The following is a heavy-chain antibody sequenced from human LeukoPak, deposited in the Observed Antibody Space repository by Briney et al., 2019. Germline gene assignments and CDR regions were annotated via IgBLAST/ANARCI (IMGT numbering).Heavy chain of an antibody. Sequence: GGSLRLSCAASGFTVSSNYMSWVRQAPGQGLEWVSVIYSGGSTYYADSVKGRFTISRDNSKNTLYLQMNSLRAEDTAVYYCASIRLGAYDYWGQGTLVTVSS. CDR3: ASIRLGAYDY. CDR2: IYSGGST. J-gene: IGHJ4*02. D-gene: IGHD1-26*01. CDR1: GFTVSSNY. V-gene: IGHV3-53*01.